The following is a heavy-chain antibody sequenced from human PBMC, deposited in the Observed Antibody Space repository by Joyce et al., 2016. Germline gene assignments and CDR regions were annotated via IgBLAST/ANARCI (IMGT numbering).Heavy chain of an antibody. CDR2: IYHCGST. D-gene: IGHD3-10*01. Sequence: QLLLQESGPGLVKTSQTLSLTCAVSGDSFTTGGYAWNWIRQPPGKGREWIGDIYHCGSTHFTPSLQSRVTISLDRSKSQFSLKLSSVTAADTAVYYCARAPRGPGYFDSWGQGTLVTVSS. V-gene: IGHV4-30-2*01. CDR1: GDSFTTGGYA. J-gene: IGHJ4*02. CDR3: ARAPRGPGYFDS.